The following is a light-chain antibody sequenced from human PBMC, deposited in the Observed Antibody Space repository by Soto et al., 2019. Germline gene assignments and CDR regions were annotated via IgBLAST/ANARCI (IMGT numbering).Light chain of an antibody. J-gene: IGKJ1*01. CDR3: QQYNNWPKT. V-gene: IGKV3-15*01. CDR1: QSVSTN. Sequence: EIVMTQSPATLSVSPGERATLSCRASQSVSTNFAWYQQKPGQAPRLLIYGASTRATGIPPRVSGSGSGTEFTLTTGTLESEDFVVYYCQQYNNWPKTFGQGTKVEIK. CDR2: GAS.